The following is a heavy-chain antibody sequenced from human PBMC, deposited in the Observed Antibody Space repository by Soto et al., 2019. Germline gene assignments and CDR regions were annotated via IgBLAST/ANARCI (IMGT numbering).Heavy chain of an antibody. CDR1: GFAFSNVW. J-gene: IGHJ4*02. D-gene: IGHD3-3*01. Sequence: GGSLILSCAASGFAFSNVWLSCVREGPGKGLEWLGRIKSRTENETTDYASPARGRFIISRDDSKNMLYLQLNSLKSEDTGVYYCATVLPHGNSPFDFWGQGTPVTVSS. CDR2: IKSRTENETT. CDR3: ATVLPHGNSPFDF. V-gene: IGHV3-15*01.